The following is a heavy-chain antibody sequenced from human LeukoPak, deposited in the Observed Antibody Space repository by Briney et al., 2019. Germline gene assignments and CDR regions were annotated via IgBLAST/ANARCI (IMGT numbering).Heavy chain of an antibody. Sequence: SETLPLTCTVSGGSISSYYWSWIRQPAGKGLEWIGRIYSSGSTNYNPSLKSRVTMSVDTSKNEFSLRLNSVTAADTAVYYCARDLVGSGRPFDYWGQGTLVTVSS. CDR1: GGSISSYY. J-gene: IGHJ4*02. V-gene: IGHV4-4*07. CDR3: ARDLVGSGRPFDY. D-gene: IGHD6-19*01. CDR2: IYSSGST.